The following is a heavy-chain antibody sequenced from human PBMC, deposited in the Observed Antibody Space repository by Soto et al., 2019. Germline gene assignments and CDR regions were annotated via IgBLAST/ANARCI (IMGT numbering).Heavy chain of an antibody. CDR3: AKMGAKLRYFDWLLDYFDY. Sequence: EVQLLESGGGLVQPGGSLRLSCAASGFTFSSYAMSWVRQAPGKGLEWVSAISGSGGSTYYADSVKGRFTISRDNSKNTLYLQMNSLGAEDTAVYYCAKMGAKLRYFDWLLDYFDYWGQGTLVTVSS. CDR1: GFTFSSYA. D-gene: IGHD3-9*01. J-gene: IGHJ4*02. V-gene: IGHV3-23*01. CDR2: ISGSGGST.